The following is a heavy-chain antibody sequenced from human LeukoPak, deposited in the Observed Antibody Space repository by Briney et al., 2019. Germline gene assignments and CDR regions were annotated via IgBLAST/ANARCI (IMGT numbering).Heavy chain of an antibody. Sequence: PGGSLRLSCAASGFTFSDYWMSWVRQAPGKGLEWVANIKQDGSEKYYVDSVKGRFTISRDNAKNSLYLQMNSLRVEDTAVYYCANGLAGYYVSSSWGQGTLVTVSS. CDR1: GFTFSDYW. V-gene: IGHV3-7*05. CDR3: ANGLAGYYVSSS. CDR2: IKQDGSEK. J-gene: IGHJ4*02. D-gene: IGHD3-10*02.